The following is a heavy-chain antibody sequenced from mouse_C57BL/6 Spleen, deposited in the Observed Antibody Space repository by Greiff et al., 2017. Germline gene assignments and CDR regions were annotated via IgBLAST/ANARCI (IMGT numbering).Heavy chain of an antibody. CDR2: IDPEDGDT. Sequence: VQLQQSGAELVKPGASVKLSCTASGFNINDYYMHWVKQRTEQGLEWIGRIDPEDGDTKYAPKFKGKATITADTSSSTAYLQLSSLTSEDTAVYYCARPYGTCSYYFAYWGQGTTLTVSS. CDR1: GFNINDYY. CDR3: ARPYGTCSYYFAY. J-gene: IGHJ2*01. D-gene: IGHD2-1*01. V-gene: IGHV14-2*01.